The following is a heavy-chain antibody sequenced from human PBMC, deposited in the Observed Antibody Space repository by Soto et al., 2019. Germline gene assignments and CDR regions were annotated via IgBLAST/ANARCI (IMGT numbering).Heavy chain of an antibody. CDR3: ARFSSGWSPHFDY. CDR2: ISSSSSYI. V-gene: IGHV3-21*01. J-gene: IGHJ4*02. D-gene: IGHD6-19*01. Sequence: GGSLTLSCSASGFPFSSYSMNWVRQAPGKGLEWVSSISSSSSYIYYADSVKGRFTISRDNAKNSLYLQMNSLRAEDTAVYYCARFSSGWSPHFDYWGQGTLVTVSS. CDR1: GFPFSSYS.